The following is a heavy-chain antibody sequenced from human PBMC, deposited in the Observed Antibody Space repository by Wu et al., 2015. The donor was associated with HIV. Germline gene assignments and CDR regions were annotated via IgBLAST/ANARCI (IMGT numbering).Heavy chain of an antibody. J-gene: IGHJ5*02. CDR2: VDPEDGET. CDR3: ATDRGVAICSSTSCYAYNWFDP. CDR1: GYTFTDYY. V-gene: IGHV1-69-2*01. D-gene: IGHD2-2*01. Sequence: EVQLVQSGAEVKKPGATVKISCKVSGYTFTDYYMHWVQQAPGKGLEWMGLVDPEDGETIYAEKFQGRVTITADTSTDTAYMELSSLRSEDTAVYYCATDRGVAICSSTSCYAYNWFDPWGQGTLVTVSS.